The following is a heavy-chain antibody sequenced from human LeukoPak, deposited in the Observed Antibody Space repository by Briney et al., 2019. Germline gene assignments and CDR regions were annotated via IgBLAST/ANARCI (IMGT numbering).Heavy chain of an antibody. J-gene: IGHJ5*02. CDR1: GFTFSGSA. V-gene: IGHV3-73*01. Sequence: PGGSLRLSCAASGFTFSGSAIHWVRQSSGKGLEWVGQLGKKDEVYATATAYAASVKGRFTISRDDSINTAYLQMKSLKTEDTALYYCTRDSGTYNRFDPWGQGTLVTVSS. CDR3: TRDSGTYNRFDP. CDR2: LGKKDEVYATAT. D-gene: IGHD1-26*01.